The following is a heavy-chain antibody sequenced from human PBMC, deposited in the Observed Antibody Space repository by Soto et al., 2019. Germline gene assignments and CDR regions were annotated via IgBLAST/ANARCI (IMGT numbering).Heavy chain of an antibody. CDR2: ISGLGGST. CDR3: ARSAGNTREAYFFDP. J-gene: IGHJ5*02. D-gene: IGHD2-2*01. V-gene: IGHV3-23*01. CDR1: GFPFNSYS. Sequence: EVQLLESGGGLVQPGGSLRLSCAASGFPFNSYSMSWVRQAPGKGLEWVSGISGLGGSTYYADSVRGRFTISRDNSRNTLYLLLNSLRVEDTAVYSCARSAGNTREAYFFDPWGQGILLTVSS.